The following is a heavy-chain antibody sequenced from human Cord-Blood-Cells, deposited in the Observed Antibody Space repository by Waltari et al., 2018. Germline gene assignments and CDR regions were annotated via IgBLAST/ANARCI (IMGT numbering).Heavy chain of an antibody. Sequence: EVQLVESGGGLVQPGGSLRLSCAASGFTFGSLWMSWVRQAPGKGLEWVANIKQDGSEKYYVDSVKGRFTISRDNAKNSLYLQMNSLRAEDTAVYYCARGGYSYGYWGQGTLVTVSS. CDR2: IKQDGSEK. CDR1: GFTFGSLW. J-gene: IGHJ4*02. CDR3: ARGGYSYGY. V-gene: IGHV3-7*01. D-gene: IGHD5-18*01.